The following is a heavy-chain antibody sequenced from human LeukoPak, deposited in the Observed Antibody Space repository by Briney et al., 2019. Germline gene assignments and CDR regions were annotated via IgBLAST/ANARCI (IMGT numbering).Heavy chain of an antibody. Sequence: PSETLSLTCAAYGGSFSGYYWSWIRQPPGKGLEWIGEINHSGSTNYNPSLKSRVTISVDTSKNQFSLKLSSVTAADTAVYYCARGAGERIFDYWGQGTLVTVSS. CDR1: GGSFSGYY. D-gene: IGHD3-3*01. J-gene: IGHJ4*02. V-gene: IGHV4-34*01. CDR3: ARGAGERIFDY. CDR2: INHSGST.